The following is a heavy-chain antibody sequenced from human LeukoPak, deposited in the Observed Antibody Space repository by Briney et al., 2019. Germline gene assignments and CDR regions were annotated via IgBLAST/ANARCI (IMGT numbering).Heavy chain of an antibody. Sequence: GGSLRLSCAASGFTLSSYSMNWVRQAPGKGLEWVSSISSSSSYRYYADSVKGRFTISRDNAKNSLYLQMNSLRAEDTAVYYCAKKTRLRFLEWLYGFFDYWGQGTLVTVSS. CDR2: ISSSSSYR. V-gene: IGHV3-21*04. D-gene: IGHD3-3*01. CDR3: AKKTRLRFLEWLYGFFDY. CDR1: GFTLSSYS. J-gene: IGHJ4*02.